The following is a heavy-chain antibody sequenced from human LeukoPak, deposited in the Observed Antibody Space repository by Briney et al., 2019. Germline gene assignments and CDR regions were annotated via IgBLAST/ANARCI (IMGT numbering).Heavy chain of an antibody. CDR1: CGSIGCGTYY. CDR2: ICTSGSS. V-gene: IGHV4-61*02. Sequence: TLSLTSTVACGSIGCGTYYWRWIRQPAGKGLEWIGRICTSGSSDYKPYLKSRITMTVDTSKNHLALRLSSVAATAMSYSYCVRDVGDSYGYYAFDIWGQGTMVTVSS. CDR3: VRDVGDSYGYYAFDI. D-gene: IGHD5-18*01. J-gene: IGHJ3*02.